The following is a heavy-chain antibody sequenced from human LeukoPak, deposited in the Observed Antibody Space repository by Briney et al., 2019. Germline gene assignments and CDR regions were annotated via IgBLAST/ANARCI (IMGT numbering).Heavy chain of an antibody. CDR3: AKDPGNYYDSSGYYDY. CDR1: GFTFSSYG. V-gene: IGHV3-30*18. J-gene: IGHJ4*02. CDR2: ISYDGSNK. Sequence: PGRSLRLSCAASGFTFSSYGMHWVRQAPGKGLEWLAVISYDGSNKYYADSVKGRFTISRDNSKNTLYLQMYSLRAEDTAVYYCAKDPGNYYDSSGYYDYWGQGTLVTVSS. D-gene: IGHD3-22*01.